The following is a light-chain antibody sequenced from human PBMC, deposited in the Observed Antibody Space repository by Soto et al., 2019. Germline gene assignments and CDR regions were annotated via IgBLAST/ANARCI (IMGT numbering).Light chain of an antibody. Sequence: EIVLTQSPGTLSLSPGERATLSCRASQSVTSSYLAWYQRIPGQAPRLLIYGASNRSTGIPDRFSGSGSGTDFSLTISRLEPEDFAVYYCQQYGDSLLTFGGGTRVEMK. CDR2: GAS. V-gene: IGKV3-20*01. J-gene: IGKJ4*01. CDR1: QSVTSSY. CDR3: QQYGDSLLT.